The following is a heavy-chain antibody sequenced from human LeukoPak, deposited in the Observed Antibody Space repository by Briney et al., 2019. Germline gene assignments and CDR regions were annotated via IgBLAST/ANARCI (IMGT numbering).Heavy chain of an antibody. J-gene: IGHJ4*02. Sequence: SETLSLTCTVSGGSISRYYWSWIRQPAGKGPEWIGRIYTSGSTNYNPSLKSRVTMSVDTSKNQFSLKLSSVTAADTAVYYCARDFSGITMVRGVILPFDYWGQGTLVTVSS. V-gene: IGHV4-4*07. CDR3: ARDFSGITMVRGVILPFDY. CDR1: GGSISRYY. D-gene: IGHD3-10*01. CDR2: IYTSGST.